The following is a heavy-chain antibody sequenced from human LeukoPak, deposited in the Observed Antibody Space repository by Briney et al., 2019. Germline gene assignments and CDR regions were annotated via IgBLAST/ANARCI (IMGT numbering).Heavy chain of an antibody. CDR1: GFTFSSYA. J-gene: IGHJ3*02. D-gene: IGHD3-22*01. Sequence: GGSLRLSCAASGFTFSSYAMSWVRQAPGKGLEWISGISGSGGSTYYEDSVKGRFTISRDNSKNTLYLQMNSLRVEDTAVYYCANDDYYDSSGQLDAFDIWGQGTMVTVSS. CDR2: ISGSGGST. V-gene: IGHV3-23*01. CDR3: ANDDYYDSSGQLDAFDI.